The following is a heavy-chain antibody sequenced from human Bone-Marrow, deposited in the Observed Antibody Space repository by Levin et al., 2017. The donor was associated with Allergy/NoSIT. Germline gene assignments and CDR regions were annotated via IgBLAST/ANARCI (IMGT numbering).Heavy chain of an antibody. J-gene: IGHJ4*02. CDR3: ATFGIVDV. CDR2: VMPIAGAA. CDR1: GDTFTTYP. Sequence: SVKVSCKASGDTFTTYPLNWVRLAPGQGLEWMGGVMPIAGAAAHYAQKFRGRVTISADESTNTAYMELSSLRSEDTAVYYCATFGIVDVWGPGSLVTVSS. V-gene: IGHV1-69*13. D-gene: IGHD3-10*01.